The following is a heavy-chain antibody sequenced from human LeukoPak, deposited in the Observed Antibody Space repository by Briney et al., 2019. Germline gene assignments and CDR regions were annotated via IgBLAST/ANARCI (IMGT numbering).Heavy chain of an antibody. Sequence: GGSLRLSCAASGFTFSSYAMSWVRQAPGKGLEWVSAISGSGGSTYYGDSVKGRFTISRDNSKNTLYLQMNSLRAEDTAVYYCAKPGGYSGYDSSNYFDYWGQGTLVTVSS. D-gene: IGHD5-12*01. CDR1: GFTFSSYA. J-gene: IGHJ4*02. CDR2: ISGSGGST. V-gene: IGHV3-23*01. CDR3: AKPGGYSGYDSSNYFDY.